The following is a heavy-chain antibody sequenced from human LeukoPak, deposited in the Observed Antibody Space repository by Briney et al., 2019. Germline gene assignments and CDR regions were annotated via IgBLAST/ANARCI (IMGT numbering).Heavy chain of an antibody. CDR3: ARGGRRLQIAHYCSSTSCYRKTNFDY. Sequence: SETLSLTCAVYGGSFSGYYWSWIRQPPGKGLERIGEINHSGSTNYNPSLKSRVTISVDTSKNQFSLKLSSVTAADTAVYYCARGGRRLQIAHYCSSTSCYRKTNFDYWGQGTLVTVSS. CDR1: GGSFSGYY. J-gene: IGHJ4*02. D-gene: IGHD2-2*01. CDR2: INHSGST. V-gene: IGHV4-34*01.